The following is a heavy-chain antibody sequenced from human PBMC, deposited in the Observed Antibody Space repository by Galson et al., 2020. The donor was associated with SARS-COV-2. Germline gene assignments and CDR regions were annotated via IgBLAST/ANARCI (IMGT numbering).Heavy chain of an antibody. CDR1: GFTYSTYW. V-gene: IGHV3-74*01. D-gene: IGHD3-10*01. CDR2: IHRDGSNT. CDR3: ARESAVQGGYYMDV. Sequence: ALHGESLKLPCAASGFTYSTYWMHWVRQAPGNRLVWVSRIHRDGSNTTYADSVQGRFTISRDNAKNTLYLQMSSLRAGDAAVYYWARESAVQGGYYMDVWGKGTTVTVSS. J-gene: IGHJ6*03.